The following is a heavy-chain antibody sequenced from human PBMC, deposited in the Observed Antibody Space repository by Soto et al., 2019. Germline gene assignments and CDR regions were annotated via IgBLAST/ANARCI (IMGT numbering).Heavy chain of an antibody. CDR3: ARREIHGPIDD. J-gene: IGHJ4*02. D-gene: IGHD1-26*01. Sequence: SETLSLTCAVSGDSISSSSNWWGWTRQPPGKGLGWIGYIYYSGTTYYNPSLKSRVTMSVDTSKSQFSLKLTSVTAVDTAVYYCARREIHGPIDDWGQGTLVTVSS. CDR1: GDSISSSSNW. V-gene: IGHV4-28*01. CDR2: IYYSGTT.